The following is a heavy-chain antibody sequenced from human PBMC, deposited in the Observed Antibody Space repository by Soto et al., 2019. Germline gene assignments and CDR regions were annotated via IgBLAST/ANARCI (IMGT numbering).Heavy chain of an antibody. V-gene: IGHV3-48*01. Sequence: GGSLRLSCAASGFTFSSYSMNWVRQAPGKGLEWVSYISSSSSTIYYADSVKGRFTISRDNAKNSLYLQMDSLRAEDTAVYYCARDSGYDNDAFDIWGQGTMVTVSS. D-gene: IGHD5-12*01. CDR3: ARDSGYDNDAFDI. J-gene: IGHJ3*02. CDR2: ISSSSSTI. CDR1: GFTFSSYS.